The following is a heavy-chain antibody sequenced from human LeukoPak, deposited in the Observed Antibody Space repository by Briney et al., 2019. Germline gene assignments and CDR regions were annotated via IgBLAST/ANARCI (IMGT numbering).Heavy chain of an antibody. V-gene: IGHV3-23*01. D-gene: IGHD6-19*01. CDR1: GFTFSSYA. J-gene: IGHJ4*02. Sequence: GGSLRVSCAASGFTFSSYAMSWVRQAPGKGLEWVSAISGSGGSTYYADSVKGRFTISRDNSKNTLYLQMNSLRAEDTAVYYCAKLKYSSGWSLGYWGQGTLVTVSS. CDR3: AKLKYSSGWSLGY. CDR2: ISGSGGST.